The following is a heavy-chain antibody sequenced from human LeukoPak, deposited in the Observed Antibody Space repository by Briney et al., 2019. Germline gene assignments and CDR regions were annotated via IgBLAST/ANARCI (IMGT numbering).Heavy chain of an antibody. CDR2: IYSTGST. CDR1: GGSISSYY. CDR3: ARQIASAGTAGFDS. Sequence: SETLSLTCTVSGGSISSYYWSWIRQPAGKGLEWIGRIYSTGSTNYNPSLKSRVPMSVDTSKNQFSLRLRSVTAADTAVYYCARQIASAGTAGFDSWGQGALVTVSS. V-gene: IGHV4-4*07. J-gene: IGHJ4*02. D-gene: IGHD6-13*01.